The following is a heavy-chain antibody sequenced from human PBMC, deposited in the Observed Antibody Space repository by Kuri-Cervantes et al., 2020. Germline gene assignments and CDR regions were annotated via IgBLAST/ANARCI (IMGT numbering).Heavy chain of an antibody. CDR1: GFTFSSYA. J-gene: IGHJ4*02. CDR2: ISSSGSTI. CDR3: AREIYYDSSGYYGTFDY. V-gene: IGHV3-48*02. Sequence: GESLKISCAASGFTFSSYAMSRARQAPGKGLEWVSYISSSGSTIYYADSVKGRFTISRDNAKNSLYLQMNSLRDEDTAVYYCAREIYYDSSGYYGTFDYWGQGTLVTVSS. D-gene: IGHD3-22*01.